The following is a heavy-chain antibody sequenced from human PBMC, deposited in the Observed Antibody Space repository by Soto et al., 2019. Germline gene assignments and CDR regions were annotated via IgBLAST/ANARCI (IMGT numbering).Heavy chain of an antibody. D-gene: IGHD5-12*01. CDR1: GASISYGGFS. CDR2: ISHLEST. J-gene: IGHJ4*02. Sequence: PSETLSLTCTVSGASISYGGFSWSWIRQSPGKGLEWIGYISHLESTYFHPSFKSRLTMSIDRTRNQFSFKLSSVTAAYMAVYYCARGGGYDSFDYWGQGVLVTVSS. V-gene: IGHV4-30-2*06. CDR3: ARGGGYDSFDY.